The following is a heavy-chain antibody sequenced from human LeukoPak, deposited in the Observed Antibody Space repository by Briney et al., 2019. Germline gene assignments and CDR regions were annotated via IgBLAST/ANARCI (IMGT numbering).Heavy chain of an antibody. D-gene: IGHD1-7*01. CDR2: ISTSGST. CDR1: GGSISGYY. CDR3: AGPPTGTAGY. V-gene: IGHV4-4*07. J-gene: IGHJ4*01. Sequence: PSETLALTCTVPGGSISGYYWSWIRQPAGKGLEWIGRISTSGSTDYNPSLRSRVTISVDESKNQFSLKLTSVTAADTAVYYCAGPPTGTAGYWGRAILATVSS.